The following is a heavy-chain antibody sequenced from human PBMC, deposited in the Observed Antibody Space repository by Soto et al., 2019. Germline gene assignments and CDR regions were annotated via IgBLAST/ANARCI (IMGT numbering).Heavy chain of an antibody. CDR2: IIPMFGTS. J-gene: IGHJ6*02. V-gene: IGHV1-69*13. CDR1: GGTFSNYA. Sequence: SEEVSCKXSGGTFSNYAISWVRQAPGQGREWVGGIIPMFGTSNYAQNFQGRVSITADESTSTAYMELSSLRSEDTAVYYCARGVRTGFYGMDVWGQGTTVTVSS. CDR3: ARGVRTGFYGMDV. D-gene: IGHD3-10*01.